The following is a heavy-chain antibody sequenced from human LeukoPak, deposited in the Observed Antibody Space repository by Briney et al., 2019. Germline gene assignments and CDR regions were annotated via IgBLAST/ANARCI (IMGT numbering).Heavy chain of an antibody. Sequence: AGSLRLSRAASGFTVGTNYMNWVRQAPWKGLEWVSLIYSGGTTYYADSVKGRFTIPRDSSKNTLYLQMNSLRVEDTAVYYCARDPPAVTTNTYARGQGTLVTVSS. CDR3: ARDPPAVTTNTYA. V-gene: IGHV3-66*01. CDR2: IYSGGTT. D-gene: IGHD3-3*01. J-gene: IGHJ4*02. CDR1: GFTVGTNY.